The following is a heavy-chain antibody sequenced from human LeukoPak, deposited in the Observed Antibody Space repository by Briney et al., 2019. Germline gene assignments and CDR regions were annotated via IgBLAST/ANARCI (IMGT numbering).Heavy chain of an antibody. J-gene: IGHJ6*02. CDR1: GGSISSYY. Sequence: PSETLSLTCTVSGGSISSYYWSWIRQPAGKGLEWIGRIYTSGSTNYNPSLKSRVTMSVDTSKNQFSLKLSSATAADTAVYYCARDPFYHYYYYYGMDVWGQGTTVTVSS. V-gene: IGHV4-4*07. CDR2: IYTSGST. CDR3: ARDPFYHYYYYYGMDV. D-gene: IGHD3-16*02.